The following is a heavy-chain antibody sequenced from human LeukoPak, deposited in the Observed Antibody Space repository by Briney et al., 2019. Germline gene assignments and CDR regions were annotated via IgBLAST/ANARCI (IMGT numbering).Heavy chain of an antibody. CDR3: ARAGTIAARGYYYYYYYMDV. J-gene: IGHJ6*03. CDR2: IYTSGST. V-gene: IGHV4-4*07. CDR1: GGSISSYY. D-gene: IGHD6-6*01. Sequence: SETLSLTCTVSGGSISSYYWSWIRQPAGKGLEWIGRIYTSGSTNYNPSLKSRVTMSVDTSKNQFSLKLSSVPAADTAVYYCARAGTIAARGYYYYYYYMDVWGKGTTVTVSS.